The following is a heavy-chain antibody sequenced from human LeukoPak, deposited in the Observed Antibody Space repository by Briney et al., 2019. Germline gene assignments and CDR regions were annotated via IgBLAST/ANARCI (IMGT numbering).Heavy chain of an antibody. D-gene: IGHD3-10*01. Sequence: PGGSLRVSCAASGFTFRTYSMNWVRQAPGKGLEWVSSISKSSTYIYYGDSVKGRFTISRDNANNSLYLQMNSLGAEDTGVYYCARGSGVHFWGQGTLVIVSS. CDR3: ARGSGVHF. V-gene: IGHV3-21*01. CDR2: ISKSSTYI. CDR1: GFTFRTYS. J-gene: IGHJ4*02.